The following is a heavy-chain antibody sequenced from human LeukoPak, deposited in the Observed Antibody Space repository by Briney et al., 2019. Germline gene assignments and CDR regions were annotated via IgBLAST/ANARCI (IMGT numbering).Heavy chain of an antibody. V-gene: IGHV3-23*01. D-gene: IGHD6-13*01. CDR1: GFTFSSNA. CDR2: ISGCGGST. J-gene: IGHJ4*02. Sequence: GGSLRLSCAASGFTFSSNAMSWVRQAPGKGLEWVSAISGCGGSTYYADSVKGRFTISRDNSKNTVYLQMNSLRAEDTAVYYCTRERKSGIAAFDYWGQGTLVTVSS. CDR3: TRERKSGIAAFDY.